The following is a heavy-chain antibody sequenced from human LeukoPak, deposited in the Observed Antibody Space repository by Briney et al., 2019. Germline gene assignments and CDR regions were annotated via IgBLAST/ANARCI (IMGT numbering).Heavy chain of an antibody. V-gene: IGHV3-48*04. Sequence: GGSLRLSCEASGFTFSSYSMNWVRQAPGKGLEWVSHISSGSGTTFYADSVKGRFTISRDNTKNSLYLQMNSLRAEDTAVYYCAKVYCSGGSCYSRPVFDYWGQGTLVTVSS. CDR2: ISSGSGTT. J-gene: IGHJ4*02. CDR1: GFTFSSYS. CDR3: AKVYCSGGSCYSRPVFDY. D-gene: IGHD2-15*01.